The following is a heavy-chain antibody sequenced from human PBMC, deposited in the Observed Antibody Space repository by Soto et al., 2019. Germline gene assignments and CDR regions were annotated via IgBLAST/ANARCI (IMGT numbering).Heavy chain of an antibody. CDR2: ISGSGGST. D-gene: IGHD6-19*01. J-gene: IGHJ4*02. CDR3: AKDSVIAVVGTCDY. V-gene: IGHV3-23*01. Sequence: EVQLLESGGGLVQPGGSLRLSCAASGFTFSSYAMSWVRQAPGKGLEWVSAISGSGGSTYYADSVKGRFTISRDNSKNTLYLQMNSLRAEDTTVYYCAKDSVIAVVGTCDYWGQGTLVTVSS. CDR1: GFTFSSYA.